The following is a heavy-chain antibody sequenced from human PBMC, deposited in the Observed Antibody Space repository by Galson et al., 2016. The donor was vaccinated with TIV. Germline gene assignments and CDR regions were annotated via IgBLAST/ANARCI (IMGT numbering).Heavy chain of an antibody. J-gene: IGHJ4*01. D-gene: IGHD6-19*01. CDR2: ISGGGGGR. CDR3: AKDRTPGSSAWYFDY. Sequence: SLRLSCAASGFDFSNHAMSWVRQAPGEGLQWVSSISGGGGGRYYADSVKGRFTISRDISKKTLYLDMDSLRADDTALYCCAKDRTPGSSAWYFDYWGHGTTVIVSS. V-gene: IGHV3-23*01. CDR1: GFDFSNHA.